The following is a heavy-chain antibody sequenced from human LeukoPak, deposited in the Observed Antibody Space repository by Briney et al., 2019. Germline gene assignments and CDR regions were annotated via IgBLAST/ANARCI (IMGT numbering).Heavy chain of an antibody. J-gene: IGHJ4*02. CDR2: IYYSGST. V-gene: IGHV4-59*01. CDR3: ARASYSVDY. CDR1: GGSISIYY. D-gene: IGHD1-26*01. Sequence: SETLSLTCTVSGGSISIYYWSWIRQPPGKGLEWIGYIYYSGSTNYNPSLKSRVTISVDMSKNQFSLKLSSVTAADTAVYYCARASYSVDYWGQGTLVTVSS.